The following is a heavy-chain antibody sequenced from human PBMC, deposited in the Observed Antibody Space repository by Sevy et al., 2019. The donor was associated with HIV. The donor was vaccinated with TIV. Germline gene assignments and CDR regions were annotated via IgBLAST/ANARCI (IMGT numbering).Heavy chain of an antibody. CDR3: SMEDGYNYFDY. Sequence: GGSLRLSCAASGFTLNKAWMNWVRQAPGKGLEWVGRIKRENDGGTTDYAEPVTGRFSISRENSKNTLYLQMNSLKIEVTDVYYCSMEDGYNYFDYWGQGALVTVSS. CDR1: GFTLNKAW. J-gene: IGHJ4*02. D-gene: IGHD5-12*01. V-gene: IGHV3-15*07. CDR2: IKRENDGGTT.